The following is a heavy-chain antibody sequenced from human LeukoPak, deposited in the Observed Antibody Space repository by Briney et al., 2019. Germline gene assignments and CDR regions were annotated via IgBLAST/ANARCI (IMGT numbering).Heavy chain of an antibody. CDR1: GGSFSGYY. D-gene: IGHD1-26*01. V-gene: IGHV4-34*01. Sequence: PSETLSLTCAVYGGSFSGYYWSWIRQPPGKGLEWIGEINHSGSTNYNPSLKSRVTISVDTSKNQFSLKLSSVTAADTAVYYCASPLVGATSYWGQGTLVTVS. J-gene: IGHJ4*02. CDR3: ASPLVGATSY. CDR2: INHSGST.